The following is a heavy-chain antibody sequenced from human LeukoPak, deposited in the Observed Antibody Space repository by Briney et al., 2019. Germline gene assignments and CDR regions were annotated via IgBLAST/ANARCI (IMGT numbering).Heavy chain of an antibody. CDR2: IYSSGST. J-gene: IGHJ6*03. CDR1: GGSISSYY. V-gene: IGHV4-4*08. D-gene: IGHD3-10*01. Sequence: SETLSLTCTVSGGSISSYYWSWIRQPPGKGLEWIGRIYSSGSTNYNPSLKSRVTISVDTSKNQFSLKLSSVTAADTAVCYCARDPGIMVRGSRRGYDDYYYYMDVWGKGTTVTISS. CDR3: ARDPGIMVRGSRRGYDDYYYYMDV.